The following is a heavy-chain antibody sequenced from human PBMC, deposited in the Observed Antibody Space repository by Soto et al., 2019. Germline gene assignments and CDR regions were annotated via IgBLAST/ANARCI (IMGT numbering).Heavy chain of an antibody. D-gene: IGHD2-2*01. V-gene: IGHV3-23*01. J-gene: IGHJ4*02. CDR3: AKVIVAAATGALDY. Sequence: PGGSLRLSCAASGFTFSSYAMNWVRQAPGKGLEWVSAVSGSGDSTCYADSLKGRFTISRDNSKNTLYLQMNSLRAEDTAVYFCAKVIVAAATGALDYWGQGTQVTVSS. CDR1: GFTFSSYA. CDR2: VSGSGDST.